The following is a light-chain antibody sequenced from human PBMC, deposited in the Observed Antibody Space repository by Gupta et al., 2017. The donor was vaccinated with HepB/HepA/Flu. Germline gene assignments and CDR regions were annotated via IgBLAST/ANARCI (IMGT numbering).Light chain of an antibody. Sequence: DIQMTQSPSTLSASVGDRVTITCRASQNMYIWLAWYQQKPGKAPKLLIYKASSLESGVPSRFSGSGSETEFTLTISSLQPDDFATYYCQHDHSYPITFGGGTKVEIK. CDR2: KAS. CDR1: QNMYIW. CDR3: QHDHSYPIT. V-gene: IGKV1-5*03. J-gene: IGKJ4*01.